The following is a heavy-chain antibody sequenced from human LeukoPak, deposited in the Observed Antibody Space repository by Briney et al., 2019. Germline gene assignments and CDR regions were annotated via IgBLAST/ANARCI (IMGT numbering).Heavy chain of an antibody. J-gene: IGHJ4*02. V-gene: IGHV4-34*01. CDR2: INHSGST. CDR3: ARGPKITIFGVVITPFDY. D-gene: IGHD3-3*01. Sequence: SETLSLTCAVYGGSFSGYYWSWIRRPPGKGLEWIGEINHSGSTNYNPSLKSRVTISVDTSKNQFSLRLSSVTAADTAVYYCARGPKITIFGVVITPFDYWGQGTLVTVSS. CDR1: GGSFSGYY.